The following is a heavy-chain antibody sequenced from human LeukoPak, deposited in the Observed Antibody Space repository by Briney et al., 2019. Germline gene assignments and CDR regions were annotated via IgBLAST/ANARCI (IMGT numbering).Heavy chain of an antibody. CDR2: IYFSGGT. V-gene: IGHV4-39*01. J-gene: IGHJ4*02. Sequence: ASETLSLTCTVSGVSISSSNSYWGWIRQPPGKGLEWIGSIYFSGGTYYNASLKSRVTISVDTSKNQFSLKLSSVTAADTAVYYCARQTGSGLFSLPGGQGTLVTVSS. CDR1: GVSISSSNSY. CDR3: ARQTGSGLFSLP. D-gene: IGHD3-10*01.